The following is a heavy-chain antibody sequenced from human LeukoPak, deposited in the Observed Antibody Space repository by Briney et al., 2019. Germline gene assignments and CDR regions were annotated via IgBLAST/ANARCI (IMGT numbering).Heavy chain of an antibody. D-gene: IGHD3-10*01. Sequence: GESLKISCKGSGYNFDNYWIAWVRQMPGKGLEWMGIIYPGDSDTRYSPSFQGQVTISADKSISTAYLQWSSLKASDTAMYYCARRNYYGSGSYSNNWFDPWGQGTLVTVSS. CDR3: ARRNYYGSGSYSNNWFDP. CDR1: GYNFDNYW. V-gene: IGHV5-51*01. CDR2: IYPGDSDT. J-gene: IGHJ5*02.